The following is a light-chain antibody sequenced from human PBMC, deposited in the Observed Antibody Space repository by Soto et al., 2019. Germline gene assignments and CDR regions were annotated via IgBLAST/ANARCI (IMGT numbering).Light chain of an antibody. CDR3: SSYTSSSTHVV. CDR1: SSDVGGYNY. V-gene: IGLV2-14*01. J-gene: IGLJ2*01. CDR2: EVS. Sequence: QSVLTQPASVSGSPGQSITISCTGTSSDVGGYNYVSWYQQHPGKAPKLMIYEVSNRPSGVSNRFSVSKSGNTASLTISGLQAEDEADYYCSSYTSSSTHVVFGGGTKLTVL.